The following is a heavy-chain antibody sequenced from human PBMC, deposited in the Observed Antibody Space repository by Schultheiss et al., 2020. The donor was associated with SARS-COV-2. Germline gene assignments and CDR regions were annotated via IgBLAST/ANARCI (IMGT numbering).Heavy chain of an antibody. Sequence: GGSLRLSCAASGFTFSSYEMNWVRQAPGKGLEWVSYISSSGSTIYYADSVKGRFTISRDNAKNSLYLQMNSLRAEDTAVYYCAKDGPSSGWPAEDYYYGMDVWGQGTTVTVSS. J-gene: IGHJ6*02. V-gene: IGHV3-48*03. D-gene: IGHD6-19*01. CDR3: AKDGPSSGWPAEDYYYGMDV. CDR2: ISSSGSTI. CDR1: GFTFSSYE.